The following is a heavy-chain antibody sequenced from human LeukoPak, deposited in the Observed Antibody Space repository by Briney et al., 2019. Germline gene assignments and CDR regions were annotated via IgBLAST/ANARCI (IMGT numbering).Heavy chain of an antibody. D-gene: IGHD2-2*01. CDR2: IYAGGRT. CDR1: GFTVSSYY. J-gene: IGHJ6*02. CDR3: ARNKVVPAKEDNYYGMDV. V-gene: IGHV3-53*01. Sequence: PGGSLRLSCAVSGFTVSSYYMTWVRQAPGKGLEWVSVIYAGGRTNYADSVKGRFTISRDNSKNTVYLQVNSLRAEDTALYYCARNKVVPAKEDNYYGMDVWGQGTTVTVSS.